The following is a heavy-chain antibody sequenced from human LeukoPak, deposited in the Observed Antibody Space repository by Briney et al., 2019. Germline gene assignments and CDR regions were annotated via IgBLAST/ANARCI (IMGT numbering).Heavy chain of an antibody. V-gene: IGHV3-30-3*01. D-gene: IGHD5-12*01. Sequence: GRSLRLSCAASGFTFSSYAMHWVRQAPGKGLEWVAVISYDGSNKYYADSVKGRFTISRDNSKNTLYLQMNSLRAEDMAVYYCARERTATGGMDVWGQGTTVTVSS. CDR2: ISYDGSNK. CDR3: ARERTATGGMDV. J-gene: IGHJ6*02. CDR1: GFTFSSYA.